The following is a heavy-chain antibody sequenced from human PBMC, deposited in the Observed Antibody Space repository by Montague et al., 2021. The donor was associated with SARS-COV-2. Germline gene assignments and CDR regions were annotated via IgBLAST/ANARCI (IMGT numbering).Heavy chain of an antibody. CDR2: IYYSGST. Sequence: SETLSLTCTVSGGFISSYYWSWIRQPPGKGLEWIGYIYYSGSTNYNPSLKSRVTISVDTSKNQFSLKLSSVTAADTAVYYCARHPIGSFPRYGMDVWGRGTTVTVSS. D-gene: IGHD2-15*01. CDR3: ARHPIGSFPRYGMDV. J-gene: IGHJ6*02. V-gene: IGHV4-59*08. CDR1: GGFISSYY.